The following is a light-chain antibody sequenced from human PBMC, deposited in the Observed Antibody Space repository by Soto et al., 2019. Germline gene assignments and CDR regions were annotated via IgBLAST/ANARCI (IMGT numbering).Light chain of an antibody. V-gene: IGLV1-44*01. CDR3: AAWDDSLNGVV. J-gene: IGLJ2*01. CDR2: SNT. Sequence: QLVLTQPPSASGTPGQTIAISCSGGSSNIGSHTVNWYQQLPGTAPRLLIYSNTQRPSGVPDRFSGSKSGTSASLAISRLQSEYEGDYYCAAWDDSLNGVVFGGGTQLTVL. CDR1: SSNIGSHT.